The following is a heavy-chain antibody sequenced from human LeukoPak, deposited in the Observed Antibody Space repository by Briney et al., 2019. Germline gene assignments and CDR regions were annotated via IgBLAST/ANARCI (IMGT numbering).Heavy chain of an antibody. CDR1: GFTFISYS. V-gene: IGHV3-21*01. CDR3: ARDSSGWLRELDY. J-gene: IGHJ4*02. Sequence: GGALRLSCVASGFTFISYSLNWVREALGKGVGWVSSISGSSSFIYYADSVWGRFSISRENAQKSLYLQMNSLRAEYTAVYYCARDSSGWLRELDYWGQGTLVTVSS. CDR2: ISGSSSFI. D-gene: IGHD6-19*01.